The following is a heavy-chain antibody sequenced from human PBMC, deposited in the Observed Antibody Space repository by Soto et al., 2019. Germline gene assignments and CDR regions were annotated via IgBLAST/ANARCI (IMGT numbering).Heavy chain of an antibody. CDR1: GFSLSTSGIC. D-gene: IGHD1-26*01. CDR3: ARFLYSGSYRIDY. CDR2: IDWDDDK. J-gene: IGHJ4*02. Sequence: SGPTLVNPTQTLTLTCTFCGFSLSTSGICVTWIRQPPGKALEWLARIDWDDDKYYSTSLKTRLTISKDTSKNQVALTMTNMDPVDTATYYCARFLYSGSYRIDYWGQGTLVTVPQ. V-gene: IGHV2-70*11.